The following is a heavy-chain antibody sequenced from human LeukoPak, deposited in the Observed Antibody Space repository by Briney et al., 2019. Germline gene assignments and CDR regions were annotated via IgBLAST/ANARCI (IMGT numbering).Heavy chain of an antibody. CDR1: GGTFSSYA. V-gene: IGHV1-69*06. D-gene: IGHD3-10*01. CDR2: IIPIFGTA. Sequence: AAVTVSCQASGGTFSSYAISWVRQAPGQGLEWMGGIIPIFGTANYAQKFEGRVTITADKSTSTAYMELSSLRSEDTAVYYCATSRSSYGSGSFNCFDYWGQGTLVTVST. J-gene: IGHJ4*02. CDR3: ATSRSSYGSGSFNCFDY.